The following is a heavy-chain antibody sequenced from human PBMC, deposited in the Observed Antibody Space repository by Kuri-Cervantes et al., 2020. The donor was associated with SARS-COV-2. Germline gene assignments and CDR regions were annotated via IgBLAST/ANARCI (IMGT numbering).Heavy chain of an antibody. CDR3: ARSPGDGDYDPFDY. V-gene: IGHV3-11*04. Sequence: GGSLRLSCAASGFTFSDYYMSWIRQAPGKGLEWVSYISSSGSTIYYADSVEGRFIISRDNAKNSLYLQMNSLRAEDTAVYYCARSPGDGDYDPFDYWGQGTLVTVSS. CDR1: GFTFSDYY. CDR2: ISSSGSTI. J-gene: IGHJ4*02. D-gene: IGHD4-17*01.